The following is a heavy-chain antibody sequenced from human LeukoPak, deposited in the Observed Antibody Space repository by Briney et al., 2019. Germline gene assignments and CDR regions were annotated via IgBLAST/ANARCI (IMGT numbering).Heavy chain of an antibody. CDR1: RYTFTGYY. CDR2: INPNNGGT. CDR3: ARVDGGEWYYFDY. V-gene: IGHV1-2*02. Sequence: SVKVSCKASRYTFTGYYMHWVRQAPGQGLEWMGWINPNNGGTNYAQKFQGRVTMTLDTSISTAYMELSRLRSDDTAIYYCARVDGGEWYYFDYWGQGTLVTVSS. J-gene: IGHJ4*02. D-gene: IGHD2-8*02.